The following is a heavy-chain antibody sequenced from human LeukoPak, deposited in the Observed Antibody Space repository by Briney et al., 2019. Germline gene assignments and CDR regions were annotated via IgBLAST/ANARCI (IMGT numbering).Heavy chain of an antibody. V-gene: IGHV3-7*03. CDR2: IKQDGSEK. Sequence: GGSLRLSCAASGFTFSSYWMSWVRQAPGKGLEWVANIKQDGSEKYYVDSVKGRFTISRDNAKNSLYLQMNSLRAEDTAMYYCARARRRFTMIGPHDAFDIWGQGTMVTVSS. J-gene: IGHJ3*02. D-gene: IGHD3-22*01. CDR1: GFTFSSYW. CDR3: ARARRRFTMIGPHDAFDI.